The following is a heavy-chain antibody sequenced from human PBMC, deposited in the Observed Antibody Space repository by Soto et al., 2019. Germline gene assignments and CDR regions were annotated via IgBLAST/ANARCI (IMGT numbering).Heavy chain of an antibody. CDR2: IWYDGSNK. CDR3: ARDFRAVRGVIATYYYYYYGMDV. D-gene: IGHD3-10*01. J-gene: IGHJ6*02. Sequence: GGSLRLSCAASGFTFSSYGMHWVRQAPGKGLEWVAVIWYDGSNKYYADSVKGRFTISRDNSKNTLYLQMNSLRAEDTAVYYCARDFRAVRGVIATYYYYYYGMDVWGQGTTVTVSS. V-gene: IGHV3-33*01. CDR1: GFTFSSYG.